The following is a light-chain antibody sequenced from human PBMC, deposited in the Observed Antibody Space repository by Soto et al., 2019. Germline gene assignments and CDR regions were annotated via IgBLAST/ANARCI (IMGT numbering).Light chain of an antibody. CDR3: HQYDTIVQT. J-gene: IGKJ1*01. CDR1: QSVRNSL. V-gene: IGKV3-20*01. Sequence: EIVLTQSPGTRSLSPGERATLSCRASQSVRNSLLAWYQQKPGQPPRLLIYDASTRATAAPERFSGSGSGTDFTLTISRLEPEDFAVYYCHQYDTIVQTFGQGTKVDIK. CDR2: DAS.